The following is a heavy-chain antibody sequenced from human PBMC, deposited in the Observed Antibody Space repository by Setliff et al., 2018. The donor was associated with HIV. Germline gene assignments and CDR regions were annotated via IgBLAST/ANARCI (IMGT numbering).Heavy chain of an antibody. V-gene: IGHV4-39*01. D-gene: IGHD2-15*01. CDR1: GGSIRNGLYY. CDR2: VYYSGST. J-gene: IGHJ6*03. Sequence: PSETLSLTCTVSGGSIRNGLYYWHWIRQPPGKGLEWIGSVYYSGSTYYKPSLKSRVTISVDTSKNQFSLKLSSVTAADTAVYYCARGGDGLLLGRPRYYYYYMDVWGKGTTVTVSS. CDR3: ARGGDGLLLGRPRYYYYYMDV.